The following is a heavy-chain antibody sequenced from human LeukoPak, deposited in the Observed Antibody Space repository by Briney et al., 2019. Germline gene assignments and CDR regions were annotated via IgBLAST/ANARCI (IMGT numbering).Heavy chain of an antibody. CDR3: ARRGFKSAWYYFDY. CDR1: GYSFSKYW. D-gene: IGHD6-19*01. Sequence: TTGESLKISCKGSGYSFSKYWIAWVRQMPGKGLEWMAIMYPDNSEIRYSPSLEGQVTISVDKSISTAYLQWSSLRASDTAIYYCARRGFKSAWYYFDYWGQGTLVTVSS. J-gene: IGHJ4*02. V-gene: IGHV5-51*01. CDR2: MYPDNSEI.